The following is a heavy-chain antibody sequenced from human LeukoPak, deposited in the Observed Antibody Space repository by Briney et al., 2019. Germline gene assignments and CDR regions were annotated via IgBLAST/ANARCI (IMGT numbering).Heavy chain of an antibody. CDR1: GFTFRNYA. D-gene: IGHD3-3*01. CDR2: IAFDGSNK. CDR3: AREGFSSTLPTTYHFDY. J-gene: IGHJ4*02. Sequence: GGSLRLSCVVSGFTFRNYAMHWVCQAPGKGLEWVATIAFDGSNKYYADSVKGRFTVSRDNSKNTLYVQMNSLGAEDTAVYYCAREGFSSTLPTTYHFDYWGQGTLVTVSS. V-gene: IGHV3-30*04.